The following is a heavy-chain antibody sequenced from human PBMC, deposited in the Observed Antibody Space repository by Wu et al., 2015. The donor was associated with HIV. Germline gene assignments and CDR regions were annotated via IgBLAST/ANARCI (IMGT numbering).Heavy chain of an antibody. J-gene: IGHJ4*02. V-gene: IGHV1-18*01. CDR2: ISTYSGDT. Sequence: QVQMVQSGGEVKKPGASVKVSCKTSGYRFTSYGISWVRQAPGQGLEWVGWISTYSGDTNYAQKFQGRVTMATVTSSSTAYMELSSLKSDDTAIYFCARTVTGHDYFDFWGQGSLVTVSS. D-gene: IGHD2-21*02. CDR3: ARTVTGHDYFDF. CDR1: GYRFTSYG.